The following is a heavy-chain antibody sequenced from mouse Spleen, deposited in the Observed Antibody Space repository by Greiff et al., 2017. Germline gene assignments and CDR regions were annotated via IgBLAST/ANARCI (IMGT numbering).Heavy chain of an antibody. D-gene: IGHD1-1*01. CDR2: IYPRSGNT. CDR1: GYTFTSYG. V-gene: IGHV1-81*01. Sequence: QVQLKESGAELARPGASVKLSCKASGYTFTSYGISWVKQRTGQGLEWIGEIYPRSGNTYYNEKFKGKATLTADKSSSTAYMELRSLTSEDSAVYFCARGRITTVVARDFDYWGQGTTLTVSS. J-gene: IGHJ2*01. CDR3: ARGRITTVVARDFDY.